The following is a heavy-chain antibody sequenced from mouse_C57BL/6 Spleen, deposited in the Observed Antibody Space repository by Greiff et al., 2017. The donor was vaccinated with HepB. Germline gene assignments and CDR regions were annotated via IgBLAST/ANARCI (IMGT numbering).Heavy chain of an antibody. J-gene: IGHJ4*01. Sequence: EVQLVESEGGLVQPGSSMKLSCTASGFTFSDYYMAWVRQVPEKGLEWVANINYDGSSTYYLDSLKSRFIISRDNAKNMLYLQMSSLKSEDTATYYWARLGRNAMDYWGQGTSVTVSS. CDR3: ARLGRNAMDY. D-gene: IGHD4-1*01. CDR2: INYDGSST. V-gene: IGHV5-16*01. CDR1: GFTFSDYY.